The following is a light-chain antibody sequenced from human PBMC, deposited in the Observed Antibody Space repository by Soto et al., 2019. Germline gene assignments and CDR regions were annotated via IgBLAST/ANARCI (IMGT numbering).Light chain of an antibody. J-gene: IGKJ4*01. V-gene: IGKV1-6*02. CDR1: QGIRYD. Sequence: AIEMTQSPSSLSSSVGDRVTITCRASQGIRYDLGWYQQKPGKAPKVLIQDATSLQSGVPSRFSGSGSGTAFTLTSSSLQAEDFANYYCRQDYTYPLTFGGGTKVDIK. CDR2: DAT. CDR3: RQDYTYPLT.